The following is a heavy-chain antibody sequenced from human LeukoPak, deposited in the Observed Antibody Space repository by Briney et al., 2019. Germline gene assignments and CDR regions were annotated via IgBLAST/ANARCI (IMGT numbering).Heavy chain of an antibody. D-gene: IGHD3-22*01. CDR1: GDTFSSYA. Sequence: ASVKVSCKASGDTFSSYAISWVRQAPGQGLEWMGGIIPIFGTANYAQKFQGRVTITADESTSTAYMELSSLRSEDTAVYYCARVSHYYDSSGYQQSWGQGTLVTVSS. CDR2: IIPIFGTA. V-gene: IGHV1-69*13. J-gene: IGHJ4*02. CDR3: ARVSHYYDSSGYQQS.